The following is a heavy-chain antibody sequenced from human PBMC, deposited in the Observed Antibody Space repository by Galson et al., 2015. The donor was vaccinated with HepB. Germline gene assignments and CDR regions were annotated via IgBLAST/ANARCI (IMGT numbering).Heavy chain of an antibody. CDR3: VKDPTIAVAAGDY. D-gene: IGHD6-19*01. V-gene: IGHV3-64D*06. CDR2: ISSNGGST. J-gene: IGHJ4*02. Sequence: SLRLSCAASGFTFGSYAMHWVRQAPGKGLEYVSAISSNGGSTYYADSVKGRFTISRDNSKNTLYLQMSSLRAEDTAVYYCVKDPTIAVAAGDYWGQGTLVTVSS. CDR1: GFTFGSYA.